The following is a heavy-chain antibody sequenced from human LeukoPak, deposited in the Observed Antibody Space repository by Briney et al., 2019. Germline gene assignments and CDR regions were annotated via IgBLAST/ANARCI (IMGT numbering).Heavy chain of an antibody. J-gene: IGHJ4*02. CDR3: ARAWCSGGSCLDNHY. V-gene: IGHV1-18*01. CDR2: ISAYNGNT. Sequence: GASVKVSCKASGYTFTSYGISWVRQAPGQGLEWMGWISAYNGNTNYAQKLQGRVTMTTDTSTSTAYMELRSLRSDDTAVYYCARAWCSGGSCLDNHYWGQGTLVTVSS. D-gene: IGHD2-15*01. CDR1: GYTFTSYG.